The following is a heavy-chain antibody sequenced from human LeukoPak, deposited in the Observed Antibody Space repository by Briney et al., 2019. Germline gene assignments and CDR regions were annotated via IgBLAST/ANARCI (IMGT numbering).Heavy chain of an antibody. CDR1: GGSISSYY. D-gene: IGHD3-22*01. Sequence: SETLCLTCTVSGGSISSYYWSWIRQPPGKGLEWIGYIYYSGRTKYNPALESRVTISVDTSKNQFSLKLSSVTAADTAVYYCARVLYDSSGYYVDYWGQGTLVTVSS. CDR2: IYYSGRT. V-gene: IGHV4-59*01. J-gene: IGHJ4*02. CDR3: ARVLYDSSGYYVDY.